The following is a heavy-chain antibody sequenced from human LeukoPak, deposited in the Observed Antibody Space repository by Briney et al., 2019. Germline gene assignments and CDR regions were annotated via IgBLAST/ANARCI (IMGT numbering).Heavy chain of an antibody. V-gene: IGHV3-30-3*01. CDR2: ISYDGSKE. Sequence: QPWRSLRLSCAASGFTFSSYSMYWVRQAPGKGLEWVAVISYDGSKEYYADSVKGRFTISRDNSKNTLYLQMNSLRPEDTAVYYCARDGYFDYWVQGKLVTVPS. CDR1: GFTFSSYS. CDR3: ARDGYFDY. J-gene: IGHJ4*02.